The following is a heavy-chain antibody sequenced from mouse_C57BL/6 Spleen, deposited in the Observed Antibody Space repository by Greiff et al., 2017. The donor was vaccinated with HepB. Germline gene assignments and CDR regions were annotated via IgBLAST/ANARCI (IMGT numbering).Heavy chain of an antibody. CDR1: GYTFTDYN. CDR3: ARLHYYGSSHYAMDY. V-gene: IGHV1-18*01. Sequence: EVKLVESGPELVKPGASVKIPCKASGYTFTDYNMDWVKQSHGKSLEWIGDINPNNGGTIYNQKFKGKATLTVDKSSSTAYMELRSLTSEDTAVYYCARLHYYGSSHYAMDYWGQGTSVTVSS. J-gene: IGHJ4*01. CDR2: INPNNGGT. D-gene: IGHD1-1*01.